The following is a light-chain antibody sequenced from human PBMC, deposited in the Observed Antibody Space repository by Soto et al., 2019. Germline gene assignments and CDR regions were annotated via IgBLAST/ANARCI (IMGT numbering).Light chain of an antibody. V-gene: IGKV3-15*01. CDR1: ESVTSS. Sequence: EIVMTQSPATLSLSPGGRAPLSCGASESVTSSLAWYQQKPGQPPRLLIYAASTRATDVPARFSGGGSETEFTLTISSLQSEDFAVYFCQQYNIWPLWTFGQGTKVDIK. CDR2: AAS. J-gene: IGKJ1*01. CDR3: QQYNIWPLWT.